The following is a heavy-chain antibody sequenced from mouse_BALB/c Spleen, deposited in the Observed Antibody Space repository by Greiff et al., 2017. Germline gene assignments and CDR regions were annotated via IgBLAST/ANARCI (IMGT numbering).Heavy chain of an antibody. J-gene: IGHJ4*01. CDR3: ARDEGAMDY. V-gene: IGHV5-17*02. CDR1: GFTFSSFG. Sequence: VQLVESGGGLVQPGGSRKLSCAASGFTFSSFGMHWVRQAPEKGLEWVAYISSGSSTIYYADTVKGRFTISRDNPKNTLFLQMTSLRSEDTAMYYCARDEGAMDYWGQGTSVTVSS. CDR2: ISSGSSTI.